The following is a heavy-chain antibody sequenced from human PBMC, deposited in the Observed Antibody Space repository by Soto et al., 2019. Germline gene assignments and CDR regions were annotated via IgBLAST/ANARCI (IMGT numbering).Heavy chain of an antibody. J-gene: IGHJ3*01. CDR3: VKRGRNWGAFDF. Sequence: QRLELGGDWLQPGGPLGLSVFASGFIWNNNALSWARKAPGKGREWVSTIGGTDGDSDGVPWYEDSVKGRFTISRDSSANTLFLHMDNLRAEDSALYYCVKRGRNWGAFDFWGQGTTVVVSS. CDR1: GFIWNNNA. V-gene: IGHV3-23*01. CDR2: IGGTDGDSDGVP. D-gene: IGHD7-27*01.